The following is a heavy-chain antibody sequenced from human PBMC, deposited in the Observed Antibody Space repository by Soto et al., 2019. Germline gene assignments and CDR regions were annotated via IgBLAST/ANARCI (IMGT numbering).Heavy chain of an antibody. J-gene: IGHJ4*02. V-gene: IGHV1-46*03. CDR3: SRVDPGETSPFDH. Sequence: ASVKVSCKASGYIFTSNYIQWVRQAPGQGLEWMGWINPFDGSRMFAQSFQGRVTMTRDTSTSTVYMEVSSLRSEDTAVYYCSRVDPGETSPFDHWGQGTLVTVSS. CDR1: GYIFTSNY. D-gene: IGHD3-10*01. CDR2: INPFDGSR.